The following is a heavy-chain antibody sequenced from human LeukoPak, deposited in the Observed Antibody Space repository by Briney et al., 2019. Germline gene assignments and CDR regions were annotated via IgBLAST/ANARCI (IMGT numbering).Heavy chain of an antibody. CDR2: IYYSGST. V-gene: IGHV4-59*08. J-gene: IGHJ1*01. CDR1: GGSISSYY. Sequence: SETLSLTCTVSGGSISSYYWSWSRQPPGKGLEWIGYIYYSGSTNYNPSLKSRVTISVDTSKNQFSLKLSSVTAADTAVYYCATITSMRVVLISWGQGTLVTVSS. D-gene: IGHD3-22*01. CDR3: ATITSMRVVLIS.